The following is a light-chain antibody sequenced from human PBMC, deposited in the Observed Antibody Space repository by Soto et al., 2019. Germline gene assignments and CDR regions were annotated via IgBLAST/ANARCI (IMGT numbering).Light chain of an antibody. V-gene: IGKV1-12*01. Sequence: DIHMTQSPSSVSASVGYRFTITCRASQVIYSWIAWYQKKQGRAPKLLIFAASNLQSGVPVRLSGSGYGTDLIISINSMKNEDVETYYSQQLDSFTLTFGHGTRLEIK. CDR1: QVIYSW. CDR2: AAS. CDR3: QQLDSFTLT. J-gene: IGKJ5*01.